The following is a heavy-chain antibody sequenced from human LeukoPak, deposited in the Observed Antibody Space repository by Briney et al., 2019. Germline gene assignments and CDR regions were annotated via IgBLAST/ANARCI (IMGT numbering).Heavy chain of an antibody. CDR3: ARAVYYSNYLGY. CDR1: GFTFSSYW. Sequence: QPGGSLRLSCVASGFTFSSYWMHWVRQAPGKGLVWVSRINSDGSSTNYADSVKGRFTISRDNAKNTLYLQMNSLRAEDTAMYYCARAVYYSNYLGYWGQGTLVTVSS. J-gene: IGHJ4*01. V-gene: IGHV3-74*01. CDR2: INSDGSST. D-gene: IGHD3-10*01.